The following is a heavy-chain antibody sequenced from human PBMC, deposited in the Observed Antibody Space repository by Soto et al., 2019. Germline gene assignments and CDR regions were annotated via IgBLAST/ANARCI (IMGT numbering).Heavy chain of an antibody. Sequence: QVQLVQSGAEVKKPGASVKVSCKASGYTFTSYYMHWVRQALGQGLEWMGIINPSGGSTSYAQKFQGRVTMTRDTSTSTVYMELSSLRSEDTAVYYCARGQTVRGVIAWFDPWGQGTLVTVSS. CDR3: ARGQTVRGVIAWFDP. V-gene: IGHV1-46*01. J-gene: IGHJ5*02. CDR1: GYTFTSYY. CDR2: INPSGGST. D-gene: IGHD3-10*01.